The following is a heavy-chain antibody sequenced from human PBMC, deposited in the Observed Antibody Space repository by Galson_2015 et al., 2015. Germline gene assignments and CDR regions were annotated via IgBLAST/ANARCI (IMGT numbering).Heavy chain of an antibody. D-gene: IGHD6-19*01. CDR1: GFTFSTYA. CDR2: VSGSGGST. Sequence: SLRLSCAASGFTFSTYAMSWVRQALGKGLEWVSGVSGSGGSTNYADSVKGRFTISRDNSKNTLYLQMDSLRAEDTAVYYCAKGYNSGWYYFDYWGQGTLVTVSS. CDR3: AKGYNSGWYYFDY. J-gene: IGHJ4*02. V-gene: IGHV3-23*01.